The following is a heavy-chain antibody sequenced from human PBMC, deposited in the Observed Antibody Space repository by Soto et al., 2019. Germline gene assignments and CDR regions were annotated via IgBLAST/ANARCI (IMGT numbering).Heavy chain of an antibody. CDR1: GGSFSGYY. CDR3: ATLDIVVVPAAMPGDDWCDP. CDR2: INHSGST. D-gene: IGHD2-2*03. Sequence: QVQLQQWGAGLLKPSETLSLTCAVYGGSFSGYYWSWIRQPPGKGLEWTGEINHSGSTNYNPSLKGRVTILVVTAKSQLSLKLSSVSAADTAVYYCATLDIVVVPAAMPGDDWCDPRGQGTLVAVCS. J-gene: IGHJ5*02. V-gene: IGHV4-34*01.